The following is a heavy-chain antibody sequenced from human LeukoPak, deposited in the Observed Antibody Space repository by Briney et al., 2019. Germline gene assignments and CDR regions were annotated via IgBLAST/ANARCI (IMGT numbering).Heavy chain of an antibody. CDR1: GGCISSGDYY. D-gene: IGHD2-2*01. Sequence: TLSLTCTVSGGCISSGDYYWSWIRQPPGKGLEWIGYIYYSGSTYYNPSLKSRVTISVDTSKNQFSLKLSSVTAADTAVYYCARVGHRYCSSTSCYVGAFDIWGQGTMVTVSS. J-gene: IGHJ3*02. CDR3: ARVGHRYCSSTSCYVGAFDI. V-gene: IGHV4-30-4*08. CDR2: IYYSGST.